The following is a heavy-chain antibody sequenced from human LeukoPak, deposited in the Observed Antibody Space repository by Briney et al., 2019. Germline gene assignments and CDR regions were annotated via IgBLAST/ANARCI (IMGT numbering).Heavy chain of an antibody. J-gene: IGHJ5*02. CDR1: GGSISSSSYY. CDR2: INHSGST. D-gene: IGHD3-10*01. Sequence: KPAETLSLTCTVSGGSISSSSYYWSWIRQPPGKGLEWIGEINHSGSTNYNPSLKSRVTISVDTSKNQFSLKLSSVTAADTAVYYCARVLTRAPPMVRGVRNWFDPWGQGTLVTVSS. V-gene: IGHV4-39*07. CDR3: ARVLTRAPPMVRGVRNWFDP.